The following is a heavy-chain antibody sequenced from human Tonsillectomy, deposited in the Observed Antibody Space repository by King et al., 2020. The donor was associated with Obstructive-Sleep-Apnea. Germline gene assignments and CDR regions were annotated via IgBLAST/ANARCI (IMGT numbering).Heavy chain of an antibody. J-gene: IGHJ6*02. Sequence: VQLVESGGGLVQPGGSLRLSCAASGVTFYSYSMNWVRQAPGKGLEWVSYISSSSSDIYYADSVKGRFTISRDNAKYSLSLQISSLRAEATAVYYCARDMSFPLVGGTYYHYGMDVWGQGTTVTVSS. V-gene: IGHV3-48*04. D-gene: IGHD3-10*01. CDR2: ISSSSSDI. CDR1: GVTFYSYS. CDR3: ARDMSFPLVGGTYYHYGMDV.